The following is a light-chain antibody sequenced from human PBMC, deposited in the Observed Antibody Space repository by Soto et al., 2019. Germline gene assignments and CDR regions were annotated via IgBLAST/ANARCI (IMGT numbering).Light chain of an antibody. CDR2: DVT. CDR1: STDVGGYNY. V-gene: IGLV2-11*01. J-gene: IGLJ1*01. CDR3: CSYAGTYTFV. Sequence: QSALTQPRSVSGSPGQSVTISCTGTSTDVGGYNYVSWYQQHPDKAPKLLIYDVTKRPSGVPDRFSGSKSDNTASLTISGLQAEDEADYYCCSYAGTYTFVFGTGTKVTVL.